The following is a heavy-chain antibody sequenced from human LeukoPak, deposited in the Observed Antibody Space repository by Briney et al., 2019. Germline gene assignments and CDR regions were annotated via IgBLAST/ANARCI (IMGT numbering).Heavy chain of an antibody. CDR1: GFTFDDDG. D-gene: IGHD1-26*01. CDR3: ARSYWGYWYFDL. J-gene: IGHJ2*01. CDR2: INWNGGST. Sequence: GGSLRLSCAASGFTFDDDGMSWVRQAPGKGLEWVSGINWNGGSTGYADSVKGRFTISRDNAKNSLYLQMNSLRAEDTALYHCARSYWGYWYFDLWGRGTLVTVSS. V-gene: IGHV3-20*01.